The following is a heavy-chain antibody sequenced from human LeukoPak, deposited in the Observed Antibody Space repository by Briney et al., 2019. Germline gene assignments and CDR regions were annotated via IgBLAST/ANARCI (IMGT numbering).Heavy chain of an antibody. CDR1: GGSFSGYY. D-gene: IGHD7-27*01. CDR3: TGVYYYYGMDV. Sequence: ETLTLTCAVYGGSFSGYYWSWIRQPPGKGLEWIGEINRSGRTNYNPSPKRRVTISVATTTPQSPLNRSSAAAADTAVYSCTGVYYYYGMDVWGQGATVTVSS. J-gene: IGHJ6*02. CDR2: INRSGRT. V-gene: IGHV4-34*01.